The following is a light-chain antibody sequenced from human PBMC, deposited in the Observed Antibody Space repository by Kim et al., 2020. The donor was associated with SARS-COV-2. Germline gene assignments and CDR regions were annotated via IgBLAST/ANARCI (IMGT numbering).Light chain of an antibody. V-gene: IGKV3-11*01. Sequence: SPGETATLSCRASQSVGTYLAWYQQRPGQAPRLLIYAASNRATGIPARFSGSGSGTDFTLTINSLEPEDFAVYYCQQRSDWPQLSFGGGTKVEIK. CDR2: AAS. CDR1: QSVGTY. CDR3: QQRSDWPQLS. J-gene: IGKJ4*01.